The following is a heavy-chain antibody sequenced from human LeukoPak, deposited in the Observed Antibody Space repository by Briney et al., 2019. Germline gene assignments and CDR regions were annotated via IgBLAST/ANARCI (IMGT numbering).Heavy chain of an antibody. CDR1: GFTFSSYA. D-gene: IGHD2-15*01. CDR2: ISYDGSNK. CDR3: ARDGGFCSGGSCYSRGNYYYYGMDV. V-gene: IGHV3-30-3*01. J-gene: IGHJ6*02. Sequence: GGSLRLSCAASGFTFSSYAMHWVRQAPGKGLEWVAVISYDGSNKYYADSVKGRFTISRDNSNNTLYLQMNSLRAEDTAVYYCARDGGFCSGGSCYSRGNYYYYGMDVWGQGTTVTVSS.